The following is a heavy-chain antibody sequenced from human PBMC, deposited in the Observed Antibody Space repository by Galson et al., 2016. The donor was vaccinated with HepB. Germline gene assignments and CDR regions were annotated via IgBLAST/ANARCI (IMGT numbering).Heavy chain of an antibody. D-gene: IGHD5-24*01. J-gene: IGHJ5*02. CDR1: GFSLTTDGVG. CDR3: VRRAPGRDGYNLGTNWFDP. CDR2: IYWDDDK. Sequence: PALVKPTQTLTLTCTFSGFSLTTDGVGVGWIRQPPGKALEWLALIYWDDDKRYSPALKNRLTITKDTSKHQVVLTMTNMDPVDTATYYCVRRAPGRDGYNLGTNWFDPWGQGILVTVSS. V-gene: IGHV2-5*02.